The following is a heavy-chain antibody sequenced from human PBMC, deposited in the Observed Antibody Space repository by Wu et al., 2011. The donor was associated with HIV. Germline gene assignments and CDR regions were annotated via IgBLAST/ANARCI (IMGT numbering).Heavy chain of an antibody. CDR2: INPNSGGT. CDR1: YDFDTYG. V-gene: IGHV1-2*02. Sequence: QVQLVQSGAEVKKPGASVKVSCKALYDFDTYGISWVRQAPGQGLEWMGRINPNSGGTNYAQKFQGRVTMTRDTSISTAYMQLSRLRSDDTAVYYCARDLWLGLGDAFDIWGQGTMVTVSS. D-gene: IGHD5-18*01. J-gene: IGHJ3*02. CDR3: ARDLWLGLGDAFDI.